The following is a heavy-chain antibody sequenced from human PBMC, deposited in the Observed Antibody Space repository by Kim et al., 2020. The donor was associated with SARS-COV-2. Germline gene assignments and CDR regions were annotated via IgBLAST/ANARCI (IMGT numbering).Heavy chain of an antibody. D-gene: IGHD2-2*01. V-gene: IGHV1-69*13. Sequence: SVKVSCKASGGTFSSYAISWVRQSPGQGLEWMGGILPIFGTANYAQKFQGRVTITADESTSTAYMELSSLRSEDTAVYYCARVFTELNIPALSTETDYGMFGWGQGTTITVAS. J-gene: IGHJ6*02. CDR2: ILPIFGTA. CDR1: GGTFSSYA. CDR3: ARVFTELNIPALSTETDYGMFG.